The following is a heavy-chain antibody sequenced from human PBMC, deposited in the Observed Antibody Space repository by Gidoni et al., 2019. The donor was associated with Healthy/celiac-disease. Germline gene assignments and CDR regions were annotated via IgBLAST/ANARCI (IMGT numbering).Heavy chain of an antibody. Sequence: QVQLQQWGAGLLKPSETLSLPCAVYGGSFLGYYWSWIRQPPGKGLEWIGEINHSGSTNYHPSLKSRVTISVDTSKNQFSLKLSSVTAADTAVYYCAREDTAIFYWGQGTLVTVSS. V-gene: IGHV4-34*01. CDR1: GGSFLGYY. J-gene: IGHJ4*02. D-gene: IGHD5-18*01. CDR3: AREDTAIFY. CDR2: INHSGST.